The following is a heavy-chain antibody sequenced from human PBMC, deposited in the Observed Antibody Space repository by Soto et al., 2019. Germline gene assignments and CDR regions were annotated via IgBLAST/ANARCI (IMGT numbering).Heavy chain of an antibody. Sequence: VGSLRLSCVVSGLTFSDYGFHWVRQAPGKGLDWVAAISYDGSFVYYADSVRGRFTISRDNSRSTLDLQMNTLRHEDTAVYYCAKERGRNRNFAMDVWGQGTSVTVSS. CDR2: ISYDGSFV. J-gene: IGHJ6*02. V-gene: IGHV3-30*18. CDR1: GLTFSDYG. D-gene: IGHD1-1*01. CDR3: AKERGRNRNFAMDV.